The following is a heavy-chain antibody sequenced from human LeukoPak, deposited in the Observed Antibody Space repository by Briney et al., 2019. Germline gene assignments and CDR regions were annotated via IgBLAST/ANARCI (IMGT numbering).Heavy chain of an antibody. D-gene: IGHD3-10*01. J-gene: IGHJ6*03. V-gene: IGHV4-30-4*08. CDR1: GGSISSGDYY. CDR3: ARDGYYGSGSPHYMDV. Sequence: PSQTLSLTCTVSGGSISSGDYYWSWIRQPPGKGLEWIGYIYYSGSTYYNPSLKSRVTISVDTSKNQCSLKLSSVTAADTAVYHCARDGYYGSGSPHYMDVWGKGTTVTVSS. CDR2: IYYSGST.